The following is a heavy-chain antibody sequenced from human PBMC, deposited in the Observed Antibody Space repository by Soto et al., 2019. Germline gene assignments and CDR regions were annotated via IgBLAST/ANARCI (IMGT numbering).Heavy chain of an antibody. J-gene: IGHJ6*02. Sequence: GGSLRLSCAASGFTFSSYGMHWVRQAPGKGLEWVAVIWYDGSNNYYADSVKGRFTISRDNSKNTLYLQMNSLRAEDTAVYYCARDPAPFELLLEDLYYYGMDVWGQGTTVTVSS. CDR3: ARDPAPFELLLEDLYYYGMDV. V-gene: IGHV3-33*01. CDR2: IWYDGSNN. D-gene: IGHD2-15*01. CDR1: GFTFSSYG.